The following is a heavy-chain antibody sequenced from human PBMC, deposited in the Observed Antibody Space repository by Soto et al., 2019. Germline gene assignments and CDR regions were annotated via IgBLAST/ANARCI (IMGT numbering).Heavy chain of an antibody. D-gene: IGHD3-3*01. V-gene: IGHV1-69*13. CDR1: GGTFSSYA. CDR2: IIPIFGTA. J-gene: IGHJ6*02. CDR3: AREDSWDFWSGYPHYYYYGMDV. Sequence: SVKVSFKASGGTFSSYAISWLRQAPGQGLEWMGGIIPIFGTANYAQKFQGRVTITADESTSTAYMELSSLRSEDTAVYYCAREDSWDFWSGYPHYYYYGMDVWGQGTTVTVSS.